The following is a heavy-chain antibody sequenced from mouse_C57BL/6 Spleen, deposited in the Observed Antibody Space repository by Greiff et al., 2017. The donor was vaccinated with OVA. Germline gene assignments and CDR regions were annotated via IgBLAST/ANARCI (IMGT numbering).Heavy chain of an antibody. V-gene: IGHV1-61*01. Sequence: VQLQQPGAELVRPGSSVKLSCKASGYTFTSYWMDWVKQRPGQGLEWIGNIYPSDSETHYNQKFKDKATLTVDKSSSTAYMQLSSLTSEDSAVYYCARVYYGDDGFAYWGQGTLVTVSA. CDR1: GYTFTSYW. D-gene: IGHD2-2*01. CDR3: ARVYYGDDGFAY. J-gene: IGHJ3*01. CDR2: IYPSDSET.